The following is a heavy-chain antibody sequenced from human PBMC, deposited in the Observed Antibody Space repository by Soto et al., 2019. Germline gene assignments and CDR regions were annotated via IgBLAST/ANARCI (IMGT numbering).Heavy chain of an antibody. V-gene: IGHV3-23*01. CDR2: ISGSGGRT. D-gene: IGHD5-12*01. CDR3: AKGRLHILATIFDF. J-gene: IGHJ4*02. Sequence: GGSLRLSCAASGFTFSSYAMSWVSQAPGKGLEWVSAISGSGGRTYYADSVKGRFTISRDNSKNTLYLQMNSLRAEDTAVYYYAKGRLHILATIFDFWGQGNLVTVFS. CDR1: GFTFSSYA.